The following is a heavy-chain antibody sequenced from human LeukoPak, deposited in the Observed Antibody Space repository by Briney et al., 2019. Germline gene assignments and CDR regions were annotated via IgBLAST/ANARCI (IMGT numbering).Heavy chain of an antibody. J-gene: IGHJ5*02. CDR3: ARDTSGWNWFDP. V-gene: IGHV3-21*01. Sequence: GGSLRLSCAASGFIFSNFNMHWIRQAPVQGLEWVSSISSSSSYIHYADSVKGRFTISRDNAKNSLYLQMNSLRAEDTAVYYCARDTSGWNWFDPWGQGTLVTVS. CDR1: GFIFSNFN. D-gene: IGHD6-19*01. CDR2: ISSSSSYI.